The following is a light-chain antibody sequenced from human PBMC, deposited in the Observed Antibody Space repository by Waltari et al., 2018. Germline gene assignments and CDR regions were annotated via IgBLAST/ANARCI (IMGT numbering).Light chain of an antibody. V-gene: IGLV2-23*02. CDR1: SSELGRYDL. J-gene: IGLJ1*01. CDR2: EVS. CDR3: CSYAGNSIYV. Sequence: QSALTQPASVSGSPGQSTTIPCHGTSSELGRYDLVPWYQHHPGKAPKLMIFEVSQRPSGVSNRFSGSKSGNTASLTISGLQAEDEADYHCCSYAGNSIYVFGTGTKVTVL.